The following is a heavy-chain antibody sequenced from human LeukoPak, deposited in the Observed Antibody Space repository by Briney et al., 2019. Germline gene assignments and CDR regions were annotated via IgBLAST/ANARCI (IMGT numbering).Heavy chain of an antibody. CDR2: ISGSGGST. D-gene: IGHD4-11*01. CDR1: GFTFSRCA. Sequence: GGSLRLSCAASGFTFSRCALSWVRQAPAKGLEWVSTISGSGGSTYYADSVKGRFTISRDNPKNTLYLQMSSLRAEDTAVYYCAKAGAVDDYSTFDSWGQGTLVTVSS. J-gene: IGHJ4*02. CDR3: AKAGAVDDYSTFDS. V-gene: IGHV3-23*01.